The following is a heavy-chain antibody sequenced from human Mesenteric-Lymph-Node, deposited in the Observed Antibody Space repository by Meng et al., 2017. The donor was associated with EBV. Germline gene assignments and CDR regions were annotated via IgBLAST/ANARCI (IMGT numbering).Heavy chain of an antibody. CDR1: GYNYTSYG. V-gene: IGHV1-18*01. D-gene: IGHD3-3*01. CDR2: ISAYNGNT. CDR3: AVDFWSGYYRFDY. J-gene: IGHJ4*02. Sequence: QVQLGEAGGKVKQSGASVPVASQASGYNYTSYGISWVRQAPGQGVEWMGWISAYNGNTNYAQKLQGRVTMTTDTSTSTAYMELRSLRSDDTAVYYCAVDFWSGYYRFDYWGQGTLVTVSS.